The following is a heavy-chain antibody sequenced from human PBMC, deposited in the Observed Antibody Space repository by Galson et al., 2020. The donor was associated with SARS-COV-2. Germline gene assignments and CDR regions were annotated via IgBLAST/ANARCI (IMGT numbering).Heavy chain of an antibody. CDR1: GYTLTELS. V-gene: IGHV1-24*01. CDR2: FDPEDGDT. D-gene: IGHD2-2*01. Sequence: ASVKVSCQVSGYTLTELSMHWVRQAPGKGLEWMGGFDPEDGDTIYAQKFQGRVTMTEDTSTDTAYMELSSLRSEDTAVYYWATISPDCSSTSCRNFDYWGQGTLVTVSS. CDR3: ATISPDCSSTSCRNFDY. J-gene: IGHJ4*02.